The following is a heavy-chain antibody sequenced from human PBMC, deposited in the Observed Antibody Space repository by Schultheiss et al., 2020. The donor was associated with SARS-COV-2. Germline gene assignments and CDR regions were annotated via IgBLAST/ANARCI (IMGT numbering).Heavy chain of an antibody. CDR2: ISDTGDAT. CDR3: ATLHIVVVPAATYFDY. J-gene: IGHJ4*02. D-gene: IGHD2-2*01. V-gene: IGHV3-23*01. CDR1: GFTFSNYA. Sequence: GGSLRLSCAASGFTFSNYAMGWVRQAPGKGLEWVSTISDTGDATYYPDSVKGRFTISRDDSKNTLYLEMNSLRADDTAVYYCATLHIVVVPAATYFDYWGQGTLVTVSS.